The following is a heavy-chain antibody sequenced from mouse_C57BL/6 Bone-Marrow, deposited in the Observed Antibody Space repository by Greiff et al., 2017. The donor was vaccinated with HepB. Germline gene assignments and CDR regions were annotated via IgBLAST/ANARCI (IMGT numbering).Heavy chain of an antibody. Sequence: EVKVVESGGGLVKPGGSLKFSCAASGFTFSSYAMSWVRQTPEKRLEWVATISDGGSYTYYPDNAKNNLYLQMSHLKSEDTAMYYCARGGYGYDGGYYAMDYWGQGTSVTVSS. D-gene: IGHD2-2*01. CDR3: ARGGYGYDGGYYAMDY. CDR2: ISDGGSYT. J-gene: IGHJ4*01. V-gene: IGHV5-4*03. CDR1: GFTFSSYA.